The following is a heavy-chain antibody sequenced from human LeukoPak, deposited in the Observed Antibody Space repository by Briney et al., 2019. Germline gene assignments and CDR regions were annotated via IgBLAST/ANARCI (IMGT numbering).Heavy chain of an antibody. CDR3: ARGSDILTGSDY. CDR2: ISGSGGST. D-gene: IGHD3-9*01. V-gene: IGHV3-23*01. CDR1: GFTFSSYA. Sequence: GGSLRLSCAASGFTFSSYAMSWVRQAPGKGLEWVSAISGSGGSTYYADSVKGRFTISRDNSKNTLYLQMNSLRAEDTAVYYCARGSDILTGSDYWGQGTLVTVSS. J-gene: IGHJ4*02.